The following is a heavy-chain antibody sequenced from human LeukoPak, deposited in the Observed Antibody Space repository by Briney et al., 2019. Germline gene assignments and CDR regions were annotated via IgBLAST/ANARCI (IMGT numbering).Heavy chain of an antibody. J-gene: IGHJ4*02. V-gene: IGHV3-23*01. CDR1: GFTFSSYA. D-gene: IGHD6-13*01. CDR3: AKDPQRYSSSWYLDY. Sequence: GGSLRLSCAASGFTFSSYAMSWVRQAPGKGLEGVSAISGSGGSTYYADSVKGRFTIPRDNSKNTLYLQMNSLRAEDTAVYYCAKDPQRYSSSWYLDYWGQGTLVTVSS. CDR2: ISGSGGST.